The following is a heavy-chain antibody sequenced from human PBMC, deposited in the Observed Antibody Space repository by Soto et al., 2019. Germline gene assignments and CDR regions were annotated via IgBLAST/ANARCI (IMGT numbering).Heavy chain of an antibody. D-gene: IGHD3-10*01. J-gene: IGHJ3*01. CDR3: VRGGGAFDL. CDR1: GFTFSGHW. Sequence: GXSLRLSCAASGFTFSGHWLSWVRQAPGEGLEWLANIKEDGSDKYYLDSVRGRFSISRDNGKNSLYLQMDSLRAEDTATYYCVRGGGAFDLWGQGTMVTVSS. V-gene: IGHV3-7*04. CDR2: IKEDGSDK.